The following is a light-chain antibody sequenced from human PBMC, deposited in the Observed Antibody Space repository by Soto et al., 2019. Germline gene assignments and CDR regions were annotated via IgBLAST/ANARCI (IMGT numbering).Light chain of an antibody. CDR3: QQYNNWPEP. CDR2: GAS. CDR1: QSVSSN. J-gene: IGKJ1*01. V-gene: IGKV3-15*01. Sequence: EILMTQSPDTLSVSPGERATLSCRASQSVSSNLAWYQQKPGQAPRLLIYGASTRATGIPARFSGSGSGTEFTLTISSLQSEDFAVYYCQQYNNWPEPFGQGTKVDI.